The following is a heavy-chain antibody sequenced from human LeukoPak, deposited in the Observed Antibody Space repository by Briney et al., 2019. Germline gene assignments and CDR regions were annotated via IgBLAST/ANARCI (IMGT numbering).Heavy chain of an antibody. D-gene: IGHD4-17*01. CDR1: GVTFSRYL. J-gene: IGHJ4*02. Sequence: GGALRLSCVTSGVTFSRYLMSWVRQAPGKGLDCVGNIKKDGSEKYYVDSVKGRFTISRDNAKNSLYLQMNSLRAEDTAVYYCAKDPHDYGDSFFAYWGQGTLVTVSS. CDR2: IKKDGSEK. CDR3: AKDPHDYGDSFFAY. V-gene: IGHV3-7*01.